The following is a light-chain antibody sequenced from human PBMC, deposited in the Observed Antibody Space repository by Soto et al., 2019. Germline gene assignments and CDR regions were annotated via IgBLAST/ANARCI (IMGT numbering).Light chain of an antibody. Sequence: SSELTQPPSVSVAPGKTAKLTCGGNTIGDTSVHWYQQKAGQAPVLVIHYDTDRPSGIPERFSGSNSDNTATLTISRVEAGDEVDYYCHVWDSSRNHVIFGGGTKVTVL. J-gene: IGLJ2*01. CDR3: HVWDSSRNHVI. V-gene: IGLV3-21*04. CDR1: TIGDTS. CDR2: YDT.